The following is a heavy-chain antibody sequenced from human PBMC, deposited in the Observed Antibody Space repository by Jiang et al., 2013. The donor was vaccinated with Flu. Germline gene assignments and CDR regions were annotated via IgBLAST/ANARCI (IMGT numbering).Heavy chain of an antibody. Sequence: EVKKPGSSVKVSCKASGDTFSRYAINWVRQAPGRGLEWMGRIIPSLGVVHFAQNFQDRVTITADKSTGAGYMELSSLTSQDTAVYYCAKETIEMPTTDLVFNYHGMDVWGEGTTVTVSS. CDR2: IIPSLGVV. CDR3: AKETIEMPTTDLVFNYHGMDV. D-gene: IGHD5-24*01. CDR1: GDTFSRYA. V-gene: IGHV1-69*04. J-gene: IGHJ6*04.